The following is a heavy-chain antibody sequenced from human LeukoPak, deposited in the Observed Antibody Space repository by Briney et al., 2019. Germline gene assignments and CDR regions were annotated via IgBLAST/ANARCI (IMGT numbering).Heavy chain of an antibody. CDR1: GFTFSSYS. CDR3: ARDGLSDY. CDR2: ISSSSTI. V-gene: IGHV3-48*04. J-gene: IGHJ4*02. Sequence: QPGGSLRLSCAASGFTFSSYSMNWVRQAPGKGLEWVSYISSSSTIYYADSVKGRFTISRDNAKNSLYLQMNSLRAEDTAVYYCARDGLSDYWGQGTLVTVSS.